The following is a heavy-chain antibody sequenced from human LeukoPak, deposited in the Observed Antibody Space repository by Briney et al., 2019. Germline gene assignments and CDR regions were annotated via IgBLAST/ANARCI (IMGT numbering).Heavy chain of an antibody. D-gene: IGHD3-22*01. J-gene: IGHJ3*02. CDR2: IIPIFGTA. CDR3: ARSTITMIVEGFDN. V-gene: IGHV1-69*01. Sequence: SVKVSCKASGGAFSSYAISWVRQAPGQGLEWMGGIIPIFGTANYAQKFQGRVTITADESTSTAYMELSSLRSEDTAVYYCARSTITMIVEGFDNWGQGTMVTVSS. CDR1: GGAFSSYA.